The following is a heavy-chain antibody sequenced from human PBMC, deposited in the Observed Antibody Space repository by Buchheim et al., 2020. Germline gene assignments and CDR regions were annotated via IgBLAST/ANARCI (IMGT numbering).Heavy chain of an antibody. V-gene: IGHV3-74*01. CDR3: ARDPLLNGGTLDY. CDR1: GFTFSDLW. J-gene: IGHJ4*02. CDR2: INSDGSST. Sequence: EVQLVESGGGLVQPGGSLRLSCAASGFTFSDLWMHWVRQTPGKGLMWVSRINSDGSSTIYGESGKGRFTVSRDNAKNTLYLQMNSLRAEDTGVYYCARDPLLNGGTLDYWGQGT. D-gene: IGHD1-1*01.